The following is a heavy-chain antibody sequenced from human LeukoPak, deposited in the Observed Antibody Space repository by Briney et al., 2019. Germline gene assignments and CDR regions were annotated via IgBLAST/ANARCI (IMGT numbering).Heavy chain of an antibody. CDR3: AKKGLLVISYYFDY. CDR1: GFTFSNYG. CDR2: ISGSGGST. J-gene: IGHJ4*02. Sequence: GGSLRLSCAASGFTFSNYGMSWVRQAPGKGLEWVSTISGSGGSTYYADSVKGRFTISRDNSNNTLYLQMNSLRAEDTAVYYCAKKGLLVISYYFDYWGQGTLVTVSS. V-gene: IGHV3-23*01. D-gene: IGHD3-9*01.